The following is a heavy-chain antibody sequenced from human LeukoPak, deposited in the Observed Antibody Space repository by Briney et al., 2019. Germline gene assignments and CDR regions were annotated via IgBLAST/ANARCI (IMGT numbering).Heavy chain of an antibody. Sequence: GGSLTLSCAASGFILSTHDMHWIRQAPGKGLEWVADMSYDGSREDYADSVKGRFTIPRDMSKNTQHLQMHSLRVEDTAMFYCARELSFGSLDFRGQGTLVTVSS. D-gene: IGHD1-26*01. CDR3: ARELSFGSLDF. CDR1: GFILSTHD. V-gene: IGHV3-33*01. CDR2: MSYDGSRE. J-gene: IGHJ4*02.